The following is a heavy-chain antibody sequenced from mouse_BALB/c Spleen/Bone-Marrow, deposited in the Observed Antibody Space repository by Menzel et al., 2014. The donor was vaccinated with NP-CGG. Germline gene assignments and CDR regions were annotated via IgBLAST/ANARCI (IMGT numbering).Heavy chain of an antibody. CDR1: GFTFSRYD. V-gene: IGHV5-6-3*01. D-gene: IGHD2-2*01. CDR2: INSNGGGT. J-gene: IGHJ3*01. CDR3: ARGGVKVWFAY. Sequence: EVQLVESGGGLVQPGGSLKLSCAASGFTFSRYDMSWVRQTPDMRLELVANINSNGGGTYYPDSVKGRFTISRDNAKNTLYLRVSGLKSEDTAMYFCARGGVKVWFAYWGQGTLVTVSA.